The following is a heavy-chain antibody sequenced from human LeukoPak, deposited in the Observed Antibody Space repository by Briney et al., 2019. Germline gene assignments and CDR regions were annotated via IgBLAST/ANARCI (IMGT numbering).Heavy chain of an antibody. CDR1: GYTFTSYD. CDR3: ARAVCSSTSCPIGY. CDR2: TNPNSGNT. J-gene: IGHJ4*02. V-gene: IGHV1-8*01. Sequence: ASVKVSCKASGYTFTSYDINWVRQATGQGLEWMGWTNPNSGNTGYAQKFQGRVTMTRNTSISTAYMELSSLRSEDTAVYYCARAVCSSTSCPIGYWGQGTLVTVSS. D-gene: IGHD2-2*01.